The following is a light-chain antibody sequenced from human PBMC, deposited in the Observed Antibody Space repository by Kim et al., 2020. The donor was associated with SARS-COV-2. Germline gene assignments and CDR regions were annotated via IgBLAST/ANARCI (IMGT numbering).Light chain of an antibody. J-gene: IGKJ5*01. CDR1: QSVSSIY. CDR2: GAS. Sequence: EIVLTQSPDTLSLSPGERATLSCRASQSVSSIYLGWYQQKPGQAPRLLIYGASSRATGIPDRFRGSGSGTDFTLTISRLEPEDFAVYYCQQYGSTPITFGQGTRLEIK. V-gene: IGKV3-20*01. CDR3: QQYGSTPIT.